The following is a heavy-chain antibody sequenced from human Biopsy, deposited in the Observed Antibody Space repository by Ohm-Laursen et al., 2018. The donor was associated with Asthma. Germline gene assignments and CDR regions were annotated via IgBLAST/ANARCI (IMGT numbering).Heavy chain of an antibody. J-gene: IGHJ2*01. Sequence: GASVKVSCKASGYPFTDYYVHWVRQAPGQGLEWMGRIDPNSGGTNYAQKFLGRVTMTRDTSVNTAFMVLSRLRSDETAVYYCARIKIRIGAGTDRYFDLWGRGTLVTVSS. V-gene: IGHV1-2*06. CDR2: IDPNSGGT. CDR1: GYPFTDYY. CDR3: ARIKIRIGAGTDRYFDL. D-gene: IGHD3-16*01.